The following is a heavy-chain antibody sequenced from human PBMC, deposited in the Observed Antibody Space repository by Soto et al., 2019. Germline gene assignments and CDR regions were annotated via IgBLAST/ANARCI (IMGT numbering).Heavy chain of an antibody. D-gene: IGHD4-17*01. CDR2: INAGNGNT. V-gene: IGHV1-3*01. CDR1: GYTFTSYA. J-gene: IGHJ6*02. Sequence: ASVKVSCKASGYTFTSYAMHWVRQAPGQRLEWMGWINAGNGNTKYSQKFQGRVTITRDTSASTAYMELSSLRSEDTAVYYCARGFTVTLDPYYYYYYGMDVWGQGTTVTVYS. CDR3: ARGFTVTLDPYYYYYYGMDV.